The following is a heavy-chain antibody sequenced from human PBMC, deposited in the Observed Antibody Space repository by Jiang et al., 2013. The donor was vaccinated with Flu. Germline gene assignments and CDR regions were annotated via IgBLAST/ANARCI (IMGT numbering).Heavy chain of an antibody. CDR2: INPSGGST. CDR1: GYTFTSYY. Sequence: SGYTFTSYYMHWVRQAPGQGLEWMGIINPSGGSTSYARKFQGRVTMTRDTSTSTVYMELSSLRSEDTAVYYCAREGGSLYYFDYWGQGTLVTVSS. CDR3: AREGGSLYYFDY. J-gene: IGHJ4*02. D-gene: IGHD1-26*01. V-gene: IGHV1-46*03.